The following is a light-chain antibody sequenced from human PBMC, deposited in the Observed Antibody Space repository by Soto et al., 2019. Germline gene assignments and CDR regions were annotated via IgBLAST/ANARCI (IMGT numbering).Light chain of an antibody. Sequence: QSVLTQPASVSGSPGQSITISCTGTSSDVGGYNYVSWYQQHPGKAPKLMIYAVTDRPSAVSSRFSGSKSGNTASLTISGLQAEDEAAYYCSSYTSSSTLFGTGTKLTVL. CDR2: AVT. CDR3: SSYTSSSTL. CDR1: SSDVGGYNY. V-gene: IGLV2-14*01. J-gene: IGLJ1*01.